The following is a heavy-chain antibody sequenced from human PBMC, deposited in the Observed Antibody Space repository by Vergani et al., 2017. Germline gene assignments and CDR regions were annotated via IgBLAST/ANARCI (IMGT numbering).Heavy chain of an antibody. Sequence: QVQLQESGPGLVKPSQTLSLTCSVSGDSISSGVYYWNWIRQHPGKGLEWIGYIYSTGSTHHNPSLRRRINMSVDTSKNQVSLTLTSVTAADTAVYYCAKSARLYPLGGWLDPWGQGTLVTVSS. V-gene: IGHV4-31*03. CDR3: AKSARLYPLGGWLDP. J-gene: IGHJ5*02. CDR1: GDSISSGVYY. CDR2: IYSTGST. D-gene: IGHD3-3*01.